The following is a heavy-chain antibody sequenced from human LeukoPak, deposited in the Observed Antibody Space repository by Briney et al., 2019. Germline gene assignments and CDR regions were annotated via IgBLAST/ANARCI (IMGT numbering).Heavy chain of an antibody. J-gene: IGHJ5*02. V-gene: IGHV3-30-3*01. CDR3: ARDEQQLVYNWFDP. CDR2: ISYDGSNK. CDR1: GFTFSSYW. Sequence: GGSLRLSCAASGFTFSSYWMSWVRQAPGKGLEWVAVISYDGSNKYYADSVKGRFTISRDNSKNTLYLQMNSLRAEDTAVYYCARDEQQLVYNWFDPWGQGTLVTVSS. D-gene: IGHD6-13*01.